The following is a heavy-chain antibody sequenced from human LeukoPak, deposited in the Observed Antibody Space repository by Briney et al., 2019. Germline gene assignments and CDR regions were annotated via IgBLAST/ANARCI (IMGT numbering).Heavy chain of an antibody. V-gene: IGHV3-30-3*01. CDR1: GFTFSSYA. CDR3: ARDVQYYYGSGLYGMDV. CDR2: ISYDGSNK. J-gene: IGHJ6*02. D-gene: IGHD3-10*01. Sequence: PGRSLRLSCAASGFTFSSYAMHWVRQAPGKGLEWVAVISYDGSNKYYADSVKGRFTISRDNSKNTLYLQMNSLRAEDTAVCYCARDVQYYYGSGLYGMDVWGQGTTVTVSS.